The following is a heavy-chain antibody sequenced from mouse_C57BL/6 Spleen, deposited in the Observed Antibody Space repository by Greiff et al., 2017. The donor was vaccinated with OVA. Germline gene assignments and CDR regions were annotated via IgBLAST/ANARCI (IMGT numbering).Heavy chain of an antibody. CDR2: IDPETGGP. J-gene: IGHJ1*03. D-gene: IGHD1-1*01. CDR1: GYTFTDYE. V-gene: IGHV1-15*01. Sequence: QVQLQQSGAELVRPGASVTLSCKASGYTFTDYEMHWVKQTPVHGLEWIGAIDPETGGPAYNQKFKGKTILTADKSSSTAYMELRSLTSEDSAVYYCTRSNCCGSSYWYFDVWGTGTTVTVSS. CDR3: TRSNCCGSSYWYFDV.